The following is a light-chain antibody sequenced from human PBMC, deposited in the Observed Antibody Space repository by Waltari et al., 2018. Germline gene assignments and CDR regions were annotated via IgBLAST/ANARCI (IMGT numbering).Light chain of an antibody. Sequence: DIQMTQSPSSLSASVGDRVTITCRACQSIGTYLHWYQHKPGEAPKLLIYAASTLQSGVPSRFSGSGSGTDFTLTLSSLQPEDFATYYCQQTYSSPTFGQGTKLEIK. CDR1: QSIGTY. CDR2: AAS. CDR3: QQTYSSPT. J-gene: IGKJ2*01. V-gene: IGKV1-39*01.